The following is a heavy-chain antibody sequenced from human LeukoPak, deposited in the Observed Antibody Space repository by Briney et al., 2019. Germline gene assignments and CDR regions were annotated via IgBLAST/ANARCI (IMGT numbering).Heavy chain of an antibody. CDR2: ISNDGSSK. Sequence: GGSLRLSCVASGFTFNTYGMHWVRQAPGKGLEWVAGISNDGSSKDYAASVKGRFTISRDKSKNTVYLQMNSLRVEDTAVYYCAKAAYCTSTSCHFSGYAQRPLDSWGQGTLVTVSS. CDR1: GFTFNTYG. D-gene: IGHD2-2*01. J-gene: IGHJ4*02. CDR3: AKAAYCTSTSCHFSGYAQRPLDS. V-gene: IGHV3-30*18.